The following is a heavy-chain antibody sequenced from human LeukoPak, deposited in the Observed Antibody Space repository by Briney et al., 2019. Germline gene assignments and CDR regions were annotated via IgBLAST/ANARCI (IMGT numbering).Heavy chain of an antibody. CDR3: ASTSSGWYSVDY. CDR2: IYHSGST. D-gene: IGHD6-19*01. Sequence: SQTLSLTCTVSGGSISSGGYYWSWLRQPPGKGLEWIGYIYHSGSTYYNPSLKSRVIISVDRSKNQFSLKLSSVTAADTAVYYCASTSSGWYSVDYWGQGTLVTVFS. CDR1: GGSISSGGYY. J-gene: IGHJ4*02. V-gene: IGHV4-30-2*01.